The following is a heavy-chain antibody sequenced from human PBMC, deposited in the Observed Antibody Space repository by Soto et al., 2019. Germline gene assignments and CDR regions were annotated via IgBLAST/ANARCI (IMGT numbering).Heavy chain of an antibody. CDR3: ARLNARYYGSGGSVDY. D-gene: IGHD3-10*01. CDR1: GGSISSYY. J-gene: IGHJ4*02. V-gene: IGHV4-59*08. CDR2: IYHKGST. Sequence: QVQLQESGPGLVKPSETLSLTCSVSGGSISSYYWTWIRQPPGRGLEWIGYIYHKGSTVKNPSLKSRVTTSLDMSANQFSLQLSSVTAADTAVYSCARLNARYYGSGGSVDYWGQGTRVTVSS.